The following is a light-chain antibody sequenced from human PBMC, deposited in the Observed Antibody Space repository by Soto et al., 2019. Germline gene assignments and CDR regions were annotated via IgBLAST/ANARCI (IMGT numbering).Light chain of an antibody. CDR2: GAS. J-gene: IGKJ1*01. V-gene: IGKV3-15*01. CDR3: QQYYNWPRT. CDR1: QSVSGSR. Sequence: EIVLTQSPGTLSLSPGERATLSCRASQSVSGSRLAWYQQKPGQAPRLLIFGASARPTGIPARISGSGSGTEFTLTISSLRSEDFAVYFCQQYYNWPRTFGQGTKVEI.